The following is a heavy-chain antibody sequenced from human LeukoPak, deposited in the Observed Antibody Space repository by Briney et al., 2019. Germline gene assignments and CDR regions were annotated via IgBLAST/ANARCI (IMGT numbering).Heavy chain of an antibody. D-gene: IGHD6-19*01. V-gene: IGHV4-59*01. CDR1: DGSISDYY. J-gene: IGHJ4*02. CDR2: IYYSGST. Sequence: ASETLSLTCTVSDGSISDYYWSWIRQPPGKGLEWIGYIYYSGSTSYNPSLRSRVTMSRDTSKNQFSLKLSSVTAADTALYYCARNIRGRAVVPGYWGQGTLVTVSS. CDR3: ARNIRGRAVVPGY.